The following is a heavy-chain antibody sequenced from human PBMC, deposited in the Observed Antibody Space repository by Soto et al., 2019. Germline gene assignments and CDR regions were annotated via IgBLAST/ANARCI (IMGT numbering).Heavy chain of an antibody. V-gene: IGHV1-8*01. J-gene: IGHJ4*02. Sequence: ASVKVSCKASGYTFTSYDINWVRQATGQGLEWMGWMNPNSGNTGYAQKFQGRVTMTRNTSISTAYMELSSLRSEDTAVYYCAVGADDYSNYGANCFTFDYWGLGTLVTVSS. D-gene: IGHD4-4*01. CDR1: GYTFTSYD. CDR3: AVGADDYSNYGANCFTFDY. CDR2: MNPNSGNT.